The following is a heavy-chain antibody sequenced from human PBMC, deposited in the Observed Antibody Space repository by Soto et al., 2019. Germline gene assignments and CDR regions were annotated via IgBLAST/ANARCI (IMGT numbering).Heavy chain of an antibody. V-gene: IGHV4-34*01. Sequence: QVHLQQWGAGLLEPSETLSLTCSVYGGSFSDYYWTWIRQPPKKGLEWIGEINHSGSTNYNPSLKSRVTISIDTSKNQFSLRLSSVIAADTAVYYCMRGGWWRFDPWGQGTLVTVSS. CDR1: GGSFSDYY. D-gene: IGHD2-15*01. J-gene: IGHJ5*02. CDR2: INHSGST. CDR3: MRGGWWRFDP.